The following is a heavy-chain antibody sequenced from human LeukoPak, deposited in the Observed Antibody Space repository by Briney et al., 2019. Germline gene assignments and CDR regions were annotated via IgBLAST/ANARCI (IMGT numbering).Heavy chain of an antibody. CDR3: ARDFFPVVDSTWYEIGY. CDR1: GFTFSSYW. CDR2: ISYDGYDK. J-gene: IGHJ4*02. D-gene: IGHD2-21*01. Sequence: PGGSLRLSCAASGFTFSSYWMSWVRQAPGKGLEWVTLISYDGYDKSYADSVRGRLTISRDNSRNTLYLQMDSLRSEDTAVYYCARDFFPVVDSTWYEIGYWGQGTLVTVSS. V-gene: IGHV3-30-3*01.